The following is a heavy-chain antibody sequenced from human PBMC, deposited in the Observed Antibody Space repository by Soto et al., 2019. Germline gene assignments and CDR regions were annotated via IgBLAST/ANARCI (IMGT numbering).Heavy chain of an antibody. V-gene: IGHV1-2*04. CDR1: GYTFTGYY. CDR2: INPNSGGT. CDR3: ARSYYDSSGYYLNWFDP. J-gene: IGHJ5*02. D-gene: IGHD3-22*01. Sequence: ASVKVSCKASGYTFTGYYMHWVRQAPGQGLEWMGWINPNSGGTNYAQKFQGWVTMTRDTSISTAYMELSRLRSDDTAVYYCARSYYDSSGYYLNWFDPWGQGTLVTVS.